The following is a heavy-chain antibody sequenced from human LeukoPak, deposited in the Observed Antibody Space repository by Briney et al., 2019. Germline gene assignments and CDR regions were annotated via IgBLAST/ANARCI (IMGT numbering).Heavy chain of an antibody. D-gene: IGHD6-19*01. Sequence: SETLSLTCAVSGGSISSSNWWSWVRQPPGKGLEWIGEIYHSGSTNYNPSLKSRVTISVDTSKNQFSLKLSSVTAADTAVYYCARQTGAVAGTSPDYWGQGTLVTVSS. CDR1: GGSISSSNW. CDR3: ARQTGAVAGTSPDY. CDR2: IYHSGST. J-gene: IGHJ4*02. V-gene: IGHV4-4*02.